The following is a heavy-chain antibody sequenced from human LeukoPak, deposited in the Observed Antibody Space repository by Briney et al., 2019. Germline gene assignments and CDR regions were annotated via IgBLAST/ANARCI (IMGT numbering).Heavy chain of an antibody. CDR3: ARGNCSGGSCSIFDY. D-gene: IGHD2-15*01. CDR1: GGSISSYY. Sequence: SETLSLTCTVSGGSISSYYCTWIRQPPGKGLKWIGYTYYSGSTIYNPSLKSRGTISLDTSKNQFSLKLSSVPAADTAVYYCARGNCSGGSCSIFDYWGQGTLVTVSS. V-gene: IGHV4-59*01. J-gene: IGHJ4*02. CDR2: TYYSGST.